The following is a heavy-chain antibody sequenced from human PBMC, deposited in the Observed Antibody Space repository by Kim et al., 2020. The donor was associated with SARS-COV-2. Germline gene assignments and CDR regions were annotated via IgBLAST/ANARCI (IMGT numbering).Heavy chain of an antibody. V-gene: IGHV3-7*01. J-gene: IGHJ4*02. Sequence: KQHRSEKDYVDSVKGRFTISRDNAKNSLYLQMNSLRAEDTAVYYCATSDYWGQGTLVTVSS. CDR3: ATSDY. CDR2: KQHRSEK.